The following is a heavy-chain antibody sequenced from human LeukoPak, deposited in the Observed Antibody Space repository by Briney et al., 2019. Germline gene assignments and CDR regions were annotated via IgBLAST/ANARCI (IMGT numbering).Heavy chain of an antibody. V-gene: IGHV3-48*03. CDR3: AKGDCSGGSCYHY. D-gene: IGHD2-15*01. CDR1: GFTFSSYE. Sequence: GGSLRLSCAASGFTFSSYEMNWVRQAPGKGLEWVSYISSSGSTIYYADSVKGRFTISRDNSKNTLYLQMNSLRAEDTAVYYCAKGDCSGGSCYHYWGQGTLVTVSS. CDR2: ISSSGSTI. J-gene: IGHJ4*02.